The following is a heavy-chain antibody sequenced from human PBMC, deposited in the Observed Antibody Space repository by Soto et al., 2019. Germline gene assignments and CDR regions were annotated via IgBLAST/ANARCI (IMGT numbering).Heavy chain of an antibody. J-gene: IGHJ4*02. CDR2: INHSGST. D-gene: IGHD3-10*01. CDR3: ATLWFGEGNY. V-gene: IGHV4-34*01. CDR1: GDSISSYY. Sequence: TSETLSLTCSVSGDSISSYYWSWIRQPPGKGLEWIGEINHSGSTNYNPSLKSRVTISVDTSKNQFSLKLSSVTAADTAVYYCATLWFGEGNYWGQGTLVTVSP.